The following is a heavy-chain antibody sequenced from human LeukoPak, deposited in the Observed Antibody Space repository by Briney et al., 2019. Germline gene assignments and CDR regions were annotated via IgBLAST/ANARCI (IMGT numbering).Heavy chain of an antibody. CDR3: ARLLRVAGRLSGMYV. J-gene: IGHJ6*02. V-gene: IGHV5-51*01. CDR1: GYGLTGCW. Sequence: GAYLQTHRKGRGYGLTGCWDGWVRWMPGKGLKKVGIIYPGDSDTRYSPSFQGQVTISADKSIYTAYLQWSSLKASDTAMYYWARLLRVAGRLSGMYVWGQWTPVTVSS. D-gene: IGHD6-19*01. CDR2: IYPGDSDT.